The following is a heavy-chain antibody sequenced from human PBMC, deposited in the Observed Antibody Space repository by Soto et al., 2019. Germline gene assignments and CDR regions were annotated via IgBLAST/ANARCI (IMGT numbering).Heavy chain of an antibody. CDR1: GFTFDDYA. CDR3: AKDSSTSPGGVYFDY. CDR2: ISWNSGNI. J-gene: IGHJ4*02. D-gene: IGHD2-2*01. Sequence: GGSLRLSCAASGFTFDDYAMHWVRQAPGKGLEWVSGISWNSGNIGYADSMEGRFTISRDNAKNSLYLQMNSLRAEDTALYYCAKDSSTSPGGVYFDYWGQGTPVTVSS. V-gene: IGHV3-9*01.